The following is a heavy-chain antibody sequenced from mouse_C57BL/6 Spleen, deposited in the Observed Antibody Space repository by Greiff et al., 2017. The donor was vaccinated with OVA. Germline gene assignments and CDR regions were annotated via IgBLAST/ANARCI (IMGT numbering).Heavy chain of an antibody. D-gene: IGHD2-5*01. CDR3: ARGGLYSNYVAWFAY. Sequence: QVQLQQPGAELVQPGASVKMSCKASGYTFTSYWITWVQQRPGQGLEWIGDIYPGSGSTTYNEKFKSKDTLTVNTSSSTAYMQLSSLTSEDSAVYYGARGGLYSNYVAWFAYWGQGTLVTVSA. CDR2: IYPGSGST. J-gene: IGHJ3*01. V-gene: IGHV1-55*01. CDR1: GYTFTSYW.